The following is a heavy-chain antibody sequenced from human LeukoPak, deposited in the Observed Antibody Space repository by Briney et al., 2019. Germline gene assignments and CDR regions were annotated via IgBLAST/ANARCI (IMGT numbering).Heavy chain of an antibody. CDR2: IIPIFGTA. V-gene: IGHV1-69*13. D-gene: IGHD3-22*01. J-gene: IGHJ4*02. CDR3: ARGQGSGYYYYGYYFDY. CDR1: GGTFSSYA. Sequence: GASVKVSCKASGGTFSSYAISWVRQAPGQGLEWMGGIIPIFGTANYAQKFQGRVTITADESTSTAYMELSSLRSEDTAVYYCARGQGSGYYYYGYYFDYWGQGTLVTVSS.